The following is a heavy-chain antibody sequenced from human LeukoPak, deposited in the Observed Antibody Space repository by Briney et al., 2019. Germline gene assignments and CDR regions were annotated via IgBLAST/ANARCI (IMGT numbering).Heavy chain of an antibody. J-gene: IGHJ4*02. CDR1: GYSFTTYW. D-gene: IGHD6-19*01. CDR2: IDPSDSYT. CDR3: TRQGSGWPLDF. Sequence: GESLKISCKGSGYSFTTYWITWVRQMPGKGLEWMGRIDPSDSYTNYSPSFQGHFTISADKSISTAYLQWSSLKAPDTAMYYRTRQGSGWPLDFWGQGTLVTVSS. V-gene: IGHV5-10-1*01.